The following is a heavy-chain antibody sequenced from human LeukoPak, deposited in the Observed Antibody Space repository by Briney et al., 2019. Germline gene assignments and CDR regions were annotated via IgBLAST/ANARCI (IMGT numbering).Heavy chain of an antibody. Sequence: GGSLRLSCAASGFTFSSYAMSWVRQAPGKGLEWVAVISGSGGTTYYADSVKGRFTISRDNSKNTVDLQMESLRAEDTAVYYCANRGTKWLPPPTDAFDVWGQGTMVTVSS. CDR3: ANRGTKWLPPPTDAFDV. D-gene: IGHD2-8*01. V-gene: IGHV3-23*01. CDR2: ISGSGGTT. CDR1: GFTFSSYA. J-gene: IGHJ3*01.